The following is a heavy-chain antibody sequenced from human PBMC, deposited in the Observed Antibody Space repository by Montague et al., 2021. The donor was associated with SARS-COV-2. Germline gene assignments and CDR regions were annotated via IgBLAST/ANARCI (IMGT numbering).Heavy chain of an antibody. J-gene: IGHJ4*02. Sequence: SETLSLTCSVSGVSISSGSYYWSWVRQPPGKGLEWIGYVYHTGSTNYNPSLKSRVTLSIDTSKNQFSLNLTSVTAPDTAVYYCVREKYYFDDSGSKWGQGTLVTV. CDR2: VYHTGST. CDR3: VREKYYFDDSGSK. V-gene: IGHV4-61*01. CDR1: GVSISSGSYY. D-gene: IGHD3-22*01.